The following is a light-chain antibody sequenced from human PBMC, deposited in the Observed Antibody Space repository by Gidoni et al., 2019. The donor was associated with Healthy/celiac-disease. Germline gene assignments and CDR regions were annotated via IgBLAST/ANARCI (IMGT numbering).Light chain of an antibody. V-gene: IGKV3-20*01. Sequence: EIVLTQSPGTLSLSPGERATVSCRASQSVSSSYLAGYQQKPGQAPRLLIYGASSRATGIPDRFSGSGSGTDFTLTISRLEPEDFAVYYCQQYGSSPRTFGQGTKLEIK. J-gene: IGKJ2*01. CDR2: GAS. CDR1: QSVSSSY. CDR3: QQYGSSPRT.